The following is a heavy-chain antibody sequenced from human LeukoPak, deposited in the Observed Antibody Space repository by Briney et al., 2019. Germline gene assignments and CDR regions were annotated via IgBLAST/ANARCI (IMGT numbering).Heavy chain of an antibody. CDR2: INHSGST. D-gene: IGHD1-26*01. Sequence: SETLSLTCAVYGGSFSGYYWSWIRQPPGKGLEWIGEINHSGSTNYNPSLKSRVPISVDTSKNQFSLKLSSVTAADTAVYYCARDPGGSYYYFDYWGQGTLVTVSS. CDR1: GGSFSGYY. CDR3: ARDPGGSYYYFDY. V-gene: IGHV4-34*01. J-gene: IGHJ4*02.